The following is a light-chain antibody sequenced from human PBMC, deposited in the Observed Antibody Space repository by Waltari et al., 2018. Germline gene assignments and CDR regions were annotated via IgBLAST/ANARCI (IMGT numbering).Light chain of an antibody. J-gene: IGLJ3*02. CDR1: SSDVGDYNY. CDR2: DVT. CDR3: SSYTGSSTWV. Sequence: QSALTQPASVSGSPGQAITISCTGTSSDVGDYNYVSWYQQYPGKAPKLMIYDVTRRPSGVSRRLAGSKSGNTASLTISGLQAEDEAEYYFSSYTGSSTWVFGGGTKLTVL. V-gene: IGLV2-14*03.